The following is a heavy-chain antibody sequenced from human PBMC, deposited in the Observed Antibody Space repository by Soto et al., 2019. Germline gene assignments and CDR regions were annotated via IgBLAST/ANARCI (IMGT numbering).Heavy chain of an antibody. CDR2: INHSGST. D-gene: IGHD6-13*01. CDR1: GGSFSGYY. Sequence: SETLSLTCAVYGGSFSGYYWSWIRQPPGKGLEWIGEINHSGSTNYNPSLKSRVTISVDTSKNQFSLKLSSVTAADTAVYYCARTRIAAAGTDYWGQGTLVTVSS. V-gene: IGHV4-34*01. J-gene: IGHJ4*02. CDR3: ARTRIAAAGTDY.